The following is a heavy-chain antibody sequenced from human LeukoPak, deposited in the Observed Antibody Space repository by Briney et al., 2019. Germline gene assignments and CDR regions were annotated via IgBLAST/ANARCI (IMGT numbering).Heavy chain of an antibody. CDR2: ITGGGGST. V-gene: IGHV3-23*01. J-gene: IGHJ4*02. D-gene: IGHD3-16*02. CDR1: GFTFSNFG. CDR3: AKNYDYVWGSYRDY. Sequence: PGGTLRLSCAASGFTFSNFGMSWVRQAPGKGLEWVSVITGGGGSTYYADSVKGRFTISRDNSKNTLYLQMNSLRAEDTAVYYCAKNYDYVWGSYRDYWGQGTLVTVSS.